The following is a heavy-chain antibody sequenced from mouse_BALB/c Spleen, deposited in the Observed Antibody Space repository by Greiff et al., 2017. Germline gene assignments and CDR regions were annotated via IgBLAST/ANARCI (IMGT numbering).Heavy chain of an antibody. D-gene: IGHD2-1*01. J-gene: IGHJ3*01. CDR1: GFTFSSYG. V-gene: IGHV5-6*01. CDR3: ARHVDGNSPFAY. Sequence: EVQGVESGGDLVKPGGSLKLSCAASGFTFSSYGMSWVRQTPDKRLEWVATISSGGSYTYYPDSVKGRFTISRDNAKNTLYLQMSSLKSEDTAMYYCARHVDGNSPFAYWGQGTLVTVSA. CDR2: ISSGGSYT.